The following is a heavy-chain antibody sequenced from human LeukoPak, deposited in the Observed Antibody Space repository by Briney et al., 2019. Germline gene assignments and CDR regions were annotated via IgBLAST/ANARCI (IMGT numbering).Heavy chain of an antibody. Sequence: GASVKVSCKASGYTFTSYDINWVRQATGQGLEWMGWMNPNSCNTGYAQKLQGRSTMTSNNSISTAYMELSSLRSEDTAVYYCAREAPRPGYSSSWYHWGLYYYYYYMDVWGKGTTVTVSS. CDR3: AREAPRPGYSSSWYHWGLYYYYYYMDV. J-gene: IGHJ6*03. V-gene: IGHV1-8*01. CDR2: MNPNSCNT. CDR1: GYTFTSYD. D-gene: IGHD6-13*01.